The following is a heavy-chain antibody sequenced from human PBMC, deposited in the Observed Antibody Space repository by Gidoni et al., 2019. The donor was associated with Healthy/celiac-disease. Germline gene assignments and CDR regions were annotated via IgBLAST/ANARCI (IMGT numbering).Heavy chain of an antibody. D-gene: IGHD3-3*01. CDR2: INHSGST. V-gene: IGHV4-34*01. J-gene: IGHJ5*02. CDR1: GGSFSGYY. Sequence: QVQLQQWGAGLLKPSETLSLTCAVYGGSFSGYYWSWIRQPPGKGLEWIGEINHSGSTNYNPSLKSRVTISVDASKNQFSLKLSSVTAADTAVYYCARGGRITIFGVVMSDWFDPWGQGTLVTVSS. CDR3: ARGGRITIFGVVMSDWFDP.